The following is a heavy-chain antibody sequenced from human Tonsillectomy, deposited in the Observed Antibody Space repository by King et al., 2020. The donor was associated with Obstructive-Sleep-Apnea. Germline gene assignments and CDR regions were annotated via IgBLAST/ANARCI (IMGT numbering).Heavy chain of an antibody. D-gene: IGHD6-13*01. V-gene: IGHV3-15*01. CDR1: EFTFSNAW. Sequence: VQLVESGGGLVKAEGSLRLSCAASEFTFSNAWMSWVRQVPGKGLEWVGRISTKTDGASTDYAAPVKGRFIISRDDSKNTLYLQMNSLKIEDTAVYYSTRGSAAAYFDYWGQGTLVTVSS. CDR3: TRGSAAAYFDY. J-gene: IGHJ4*02. CDR2: ISTKTDGAST.